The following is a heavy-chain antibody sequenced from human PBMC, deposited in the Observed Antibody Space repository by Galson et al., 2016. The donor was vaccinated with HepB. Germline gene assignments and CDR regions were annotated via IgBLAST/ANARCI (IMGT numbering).Heavy chain of an antibody. CDR3: SCKYSTGWYAGAFDP. CDR1: GFPFNNYV. CDR2: ICSGGVNT. Sequence: SLRLSCAASGFPFNNYVPGWVRQAPAKGLEWVSLICSGGVNTYSADFVKGRFTISRDNSKNTLYLQMNSLRADDTAVYYCSCKYSTGWYAGAFDPWGQGTLVTVSS. V-gene: IGHV3-23*01. D-gene: IGHD6-19*01. J-gene: IGHJ5*02.